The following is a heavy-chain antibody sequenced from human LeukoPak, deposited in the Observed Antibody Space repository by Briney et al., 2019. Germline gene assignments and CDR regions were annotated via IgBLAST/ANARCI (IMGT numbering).Heavy chain of an antibody. CDR1: GGTFSSYA. CDR3: ARDGGSGSYYYFDY. D-gene: IGHD1-26*01. Sequence: SVKVSCKASGGTFSSYAISWVRQAPGQGLEWMGRIIPILGIANYAQKFQGRVTITADKSTSTAYMELSSLRSEDTAVYYCARDGGSGSYYYFDYWGQGTLVTVPS. V-gene: IGHV1-69*04. CDR2: IIPILGIA. J-gene: IGHJ4*02.